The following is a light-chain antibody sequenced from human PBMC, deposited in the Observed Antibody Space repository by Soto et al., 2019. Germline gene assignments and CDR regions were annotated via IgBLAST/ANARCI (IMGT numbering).Light chain of an antibody. V-gene: IGKV3-15*01. Sequence: EIVMTQSPATLSLSPGERATLSCRASQSVSNNLAWYQQKPGQTPRLLIYGASTRATGIPGRFSGSGSGTESTITRSSLQYEYVAVYYCQQYNNWPAITFGQGTKLEIK. CDR3: QQYNNWPAIT. J-gene: IGKJ2*01. CDR2: GAS. CDR1: QSVSNN.